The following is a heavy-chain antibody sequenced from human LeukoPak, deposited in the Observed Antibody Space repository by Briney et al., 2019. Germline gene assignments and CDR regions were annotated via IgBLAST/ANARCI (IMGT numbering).Heavy chain of an antibody. CDR3: AREGGYSSGWFDY. CDR2: IYYSGST. V-gene: IGHV4-39*07. D-gene: IGHD6-19*01. CDR1: GGSISSSSYY. J-gene: IGHJ5*01. Sequence: SETLSLTCTVSGGSISSSSYYWGWMRQPPGKGLEWIGSIYYSGSTYYNPSLKSRVTISVDTSKNQFSLKLSSVTAADTAVYYCAREGGYSSGWFDYWGQGTLVTVSS.